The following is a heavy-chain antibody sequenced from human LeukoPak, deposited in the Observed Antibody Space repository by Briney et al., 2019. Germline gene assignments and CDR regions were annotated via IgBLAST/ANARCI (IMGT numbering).Heavy chain of an antibody. J-gene: IGHJ4*02. CDR2: TYYRSKWYN. CDR1: GDSVSSNSAA. Sequence: SQTLSLTCAISGDSVSSNSAAWNWIRQSPSRGLEWLGRTYYRSKWYNDYAVSVKSRITINPDTSKNQFSLQLKSVTPEDTAVYYCARSSSSSWYGDFDYWGQGTLVTVSS. D-gene: IGHD6-13*01. V-gene: IGHV6-1*01. CDR3: ARSSSSSWYGDFDY.